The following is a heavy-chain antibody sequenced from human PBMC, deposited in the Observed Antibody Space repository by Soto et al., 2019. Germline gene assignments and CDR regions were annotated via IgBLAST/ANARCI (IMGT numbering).Heavy chain of an antibody. V-gene: IGHV4-34*01. CDR1: GGSFSGYY. CDR3: ASSGTAARPALLDY. Sequence: PSETLSLTCAVYGGSFSGYYWSWIRQPPGKGLEWIGEINHSGSTNYNPSLKSRVTISVDTSKNQFSLKLSSVTAADTTVYYCASSGTAARPALLDYWGQGTLVTVSS. CDR2: INHSGST. D-gene: IGHD6-6*01. J-gene: IGHJ4*02.